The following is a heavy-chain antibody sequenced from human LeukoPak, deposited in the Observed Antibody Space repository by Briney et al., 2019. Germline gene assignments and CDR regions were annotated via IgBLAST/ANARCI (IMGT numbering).Heavy chain of an antibody. CDR3: ARGLVVVAATPYNWFDP. D-gene: IGHD2-15*01. J-gene: IGHJ5*02. V-gene: IGHV4-34*01. CDR1: GGSFSGYY. Sequence: PSETLSLTCAVYGGSFSGYYWSWIRQPPGKGLEWIGEINHSGSTNYNPSLKSRVTISVDTSKSQFSLKLSSVTAADTAVYYCARGLVVVAATPYNWFDPWGQGTLVTVSS. CDR2: INHSGST.